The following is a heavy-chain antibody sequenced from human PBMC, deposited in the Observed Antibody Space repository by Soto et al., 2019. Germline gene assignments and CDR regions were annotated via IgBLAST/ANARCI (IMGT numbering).Heavy chain of an antibody. CDR1: GFTFSSYS. CDR2: ISSSSSYI. Sequence: GGSLRLSCAASGFTFSSYSMNWVRQAPGKGLEWVSSISSSSSYIYYADSVKGRFTISRDNAKNSLYLQMNSLRAEDTAVYYCASGAYYYGSGSYYMAPYGMDVWGQGTTVTVSS. J-gene: IGHJ6*02. D-gene: IGHD3-10*01. V-gene: IGHV3-21*01. CDR3: ASGAYYYGSGSYYMAPYGMDV.